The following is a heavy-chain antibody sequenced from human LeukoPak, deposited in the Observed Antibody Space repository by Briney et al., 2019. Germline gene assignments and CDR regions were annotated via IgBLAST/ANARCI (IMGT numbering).Heavy chain of an antibody. CDR2: IRYDGSNK. D-gene: IGHD3-10*01. CDR3: AKRNYYDSGSYYFDNY. CDR1: GFTFSSYV. V-gene: IGHV3-30*02. Sequence: QTGGSLRLSCAASGFTFSSYVMHWVRQAPGKGLEWVAFIRYDGSNKYYSDSVKGRFTISRDNSKNTLYLQMNSLRPEDTAVYYCAKRNYYDSGSYYFDNYWGQGTLVTVSS. J-gene: IGHJ4*02.